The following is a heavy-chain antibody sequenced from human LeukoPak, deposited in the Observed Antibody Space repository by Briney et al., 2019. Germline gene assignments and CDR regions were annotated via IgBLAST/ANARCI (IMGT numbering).Heavy chain of an antibody. V-gene: IGHV3-7*01. CDR1: GFTFSSYW. J-gene: IGHJ6*02. CDR3: GRAMDV. CDR2: IKQDGSEK. Sequence: GSLRLSCAASGFTFSSYWMHWVRQAPGKGLEWVANIKQDGSEKYYVGSVKGRFTISRDNAKNAVYLQMDSLRADDTAVYYCGRAMDVWGQGTTVTVSS.